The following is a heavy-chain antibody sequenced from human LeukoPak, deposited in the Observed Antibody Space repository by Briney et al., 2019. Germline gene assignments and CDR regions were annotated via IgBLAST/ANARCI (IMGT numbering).Heavy chain of an antibody. J-gene: IGHJ4*02. CDR3: VSFYETY. CDR1: GNYW. V-gene: IGHV3-74*01. CDR2: IDSDGCWT. D-gene: IGHD2/OR15-2a*01. Sequence: PGGALRLSCAASGNYWMHWVRQAPGTGRVWVADIDSDGCWTRYADSVKGRFTISKDNAKNTVYLQMDSSRAEDTALYYCVSFYETYWGRGTLVTVSS.